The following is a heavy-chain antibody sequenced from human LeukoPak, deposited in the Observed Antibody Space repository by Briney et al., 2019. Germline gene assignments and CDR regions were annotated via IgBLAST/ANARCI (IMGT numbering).Heavy chain of an antibody. D-gene: IGHD3-22*01. Sequence: ASVTVSCKSSVYSFTNYTTNWVRQAPGQGLEWMGCINTNTGNPTYAQGFTGRFVFSLDTSVSTTYLQVSSLKAEDTAVYYCVRGHDSTGYFSYWGQGTLVTVSS. CDR1: VYSFTNYT. V-gene: IGHV7-4-1*02. CDR2: INTNTGNP. J-gene: IGHJ4*02. CDR3: VRGHDSTGYFSY.